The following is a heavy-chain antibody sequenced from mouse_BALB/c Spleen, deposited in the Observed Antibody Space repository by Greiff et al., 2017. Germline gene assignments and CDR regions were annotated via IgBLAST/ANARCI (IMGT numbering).Heavy chain of an antibody. Sequence: EVQGVESGGGLVQPGGSLKLSCAASGFTFSSYGMSWVRQTPDKRLELVATINRNGGSTYYPDSVKGRFTISRDNAKNTLYLQMSSLKSEDTAMYYCARETFYYYAMDYWGQGTSVTVSS. V-gene: IGHV5-6-3*01. CDR3: ARETFYYYAMDY. CDR1: GFTFSSYG. J-gene: IGHJ4*01. CDR2: INRNGGST.